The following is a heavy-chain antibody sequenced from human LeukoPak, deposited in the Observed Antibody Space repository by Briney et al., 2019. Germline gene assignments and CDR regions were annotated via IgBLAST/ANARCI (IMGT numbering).Heavy chain of an antibody. Sequence: SETLSLTCAVYGGSFSGYYWSWIRQPPGRGLEWIGEINHSGSANYNPSLKSRVTISVDTSKNQFSLKLSSVTAADTAVYYCARYYYYGMDVWGQGTTVTVSS. CDR3: ARYYYYGMDV. CDR1: GGSFSGYY. V-gene: IGHV4-34*01. CDR2: INHSGSA. J-gene: IGHJ6*02.